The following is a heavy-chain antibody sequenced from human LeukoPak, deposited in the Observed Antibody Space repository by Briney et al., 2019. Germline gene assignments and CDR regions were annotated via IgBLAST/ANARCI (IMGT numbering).Heavy chain of an antibody. J-gene: IGHJ5*02. CDR3: AKDMLSSGWYPDH. Sequence: GGSLRLSCAASGFTFDDYAMHWVRQAPGKGLEWVSGISWNSGSIGYADSVKGRFTISRDNAKNSLYLQMNSLRAEDTALYYCAKDMLSSGWYPDHWGQGTLVTVSS. V-gene: IGHV3-9*01. CDR1: GFTFDDYA. CDR2: ISWNSGSI. D-gene: IGHD6-19*01.